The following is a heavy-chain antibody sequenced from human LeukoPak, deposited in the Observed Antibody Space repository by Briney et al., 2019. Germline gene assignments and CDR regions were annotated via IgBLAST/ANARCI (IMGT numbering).Heavy chain of an antibody. CDR3: AKSGGYGLIDY. J-gene: IGHJ4*02. D-gene: IGHD1-26*01. CDR1: GGSISSGSYY. Sequence: PSETLSLTCTVSGGSISSGSYYWTWIRQPAGKGLEWIGRIFISGTTSYNPSLKSRVTISIDTSKNQFSLRLNSVTAADTAMYYCAKSGGYGLIDYWGQGTRVTVSS. V-gene: IGHV4-61*02. CDR2: IFISGTT.